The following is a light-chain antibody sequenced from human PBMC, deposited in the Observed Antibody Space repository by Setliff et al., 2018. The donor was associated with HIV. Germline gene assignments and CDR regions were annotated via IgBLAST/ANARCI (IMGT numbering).Light chain of an antibody. J-gene: IGLJ1*01. CDR2: GNN. CDR3: SSYTSSSTDV. V-gene: IGLV1-44*01. Sequence: QSALTQPPSASATPGQRVTISCSGSNSNIGSRTVNWYQKLPGTAPKLLIYGNNQRPSGVPDRFSGSQSGTSASLAISGLQSEDEADYYCSSYTSSSTDVFGTGTKVTVL. CDR1: NSNIGSRT.